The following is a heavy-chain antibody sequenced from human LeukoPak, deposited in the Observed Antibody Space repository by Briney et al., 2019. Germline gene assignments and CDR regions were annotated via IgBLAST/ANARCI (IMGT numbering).Heavy chain of an antibody. D-gene: IGHD3-3*01. Sequence: SQTLSLTCAISGDSVSSNSAAWNWIRQSPSRGLEWLGRTYYRSKWYNDHAVSVKSRITINPDTSKNQFSLQLNSVTPEDTAVYYCARGVNRDFWSGYYDADFDYWGQGTLVTVSS. CDR2: TYYRSKWYN. V-gene: IGHV6-1*01. CDR3: ARGVNRDFWSGYYDADFDY. J-gene: IGHJ4*02. CDR1: GDSVSSNSAA.